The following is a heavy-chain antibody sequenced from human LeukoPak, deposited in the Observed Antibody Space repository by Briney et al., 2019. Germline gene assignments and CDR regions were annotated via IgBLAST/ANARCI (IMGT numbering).Heavy chain of an antibody. J-gene: IGHJ4*02. V-gene: IGHV3-9*01. CDR2: ISWNSGSI. Sequence: GRSLRLSCAASGSTFDDYAMHWVRQAPGKGLEWVSGISWNSGSIGYADSVKGRFTISRDNAKNSLYLQMNSLRAEDTALYYCAKYPGMWLDSSSFYFDYWGQGTLVTVSS. D-gene: IGHD6-13*01. CDR3: AKYPGMWLDSSSFYFDY. CDR1: GSTFDDYA.